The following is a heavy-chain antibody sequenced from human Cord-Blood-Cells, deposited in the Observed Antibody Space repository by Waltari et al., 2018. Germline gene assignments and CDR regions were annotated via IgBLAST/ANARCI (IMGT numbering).Heavy chain of an antibody. V-gene: IGHV3-30*04. CDR1: GFTFSSYA. D-gene: IGHD1-7*01. J-gene: IGHJ4*02. Sequence: QVQLVESGGGVVQPGRSLRLSCAASGFTFSSYAMHWVRQAPGKGLEWVAVISYDGSNKYYADSVKGRFTISRDNSKNTLYLQRNSLRAEDTAVYYCARDLNYDYWGQGTLVTVSS. CDR2: ISYDGSNK. CDR3: ARDLNYDY.